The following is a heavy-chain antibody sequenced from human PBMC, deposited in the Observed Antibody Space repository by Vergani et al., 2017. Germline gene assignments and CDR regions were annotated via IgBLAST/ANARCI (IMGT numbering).Heavy chain of an antibody. Sequence: VQLVESGGGVVQPGRSLRLSCAASGFTFSSYAMHWVRQAPGKGLEWVSGISWNSGSIGYADSVKGRFTISRDNAKNTLYLQMNSLRAEDTAVYYCARDGDWNYFGYYYYGMDVWGQGTTVTVSS. D-gene: IGHD1-7*01. CDR2: ISWNSGSI. CDR1: GFTFSSYA. J-gene: IGHJ6*02. CDR3: ARDGDWNYFGYYYYGMDV. V-gene: IGHV3-9*01.